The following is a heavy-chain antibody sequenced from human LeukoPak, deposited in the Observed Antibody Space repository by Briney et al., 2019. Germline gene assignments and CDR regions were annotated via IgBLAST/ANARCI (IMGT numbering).Heavy chain of an antibody. CDR2: IRYDGSNK. Sequence: GGSLRLSCAASGFTFSSYGMHWVRQAPGKGLEWVAFIRYDGSNKYYADSVKGRFTISRDNSKNTLYLQMNSLRAEDTAVYYCAKDARSGYSSNLFGYWGQGTLVTVSS. CDR3: AKDARSGYSSNLFGY. J-gene: IGHJ4*02. CDR1: GFTFSSYG. D-gene: IGHD6-19*01. V-gene: IGHV3-30*02.